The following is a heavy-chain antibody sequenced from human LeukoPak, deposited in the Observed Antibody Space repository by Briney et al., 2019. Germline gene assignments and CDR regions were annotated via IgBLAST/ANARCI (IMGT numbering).Heavy chain of an antibody. CDR2: ISAHNGNT. V-gene: IGHV1-18*01. CDR1: GYTFSSYG. J-gene: IGHJ4*02. Sequence: ASVKVSCKASGYTFSSYGISWVRQAPGQGLERMGWISAHNGNTNSAQKLQDRVTMSTDTSTNTAYMELRSLRSDDTAVYYCARGDYGDFLFDYWGQGTLVTVSS. CDR3: ARGDYGDFLFDY. D-gene: IGHD4-17*01.